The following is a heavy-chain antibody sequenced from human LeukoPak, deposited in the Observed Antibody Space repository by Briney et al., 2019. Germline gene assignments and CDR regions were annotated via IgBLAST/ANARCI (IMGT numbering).Heavy chain of an antibody. D-gene: IGHD6-19*01. J-gene: IGHJ4*02. Sequence: PGGSLRLSCAASGFTFSSYAMSWVRQAPGKGLEWVSAISGSGGSTYYADSVKGRFTISRDNSKNTLYLQMNSLRAEDTAVHYCAKKGSSGWYEIDYWGQGTLVTVSS. CDR3: AKKGSSGWYEIDY. CDR2: ISGSGGST. CDR1: GFTFSSYA. V-gene: IGHV3-23*01.